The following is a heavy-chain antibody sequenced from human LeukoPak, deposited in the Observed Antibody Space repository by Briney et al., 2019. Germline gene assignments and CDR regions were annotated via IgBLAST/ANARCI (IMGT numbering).Heavy chain of an antibody. CDR3: AKDSSSGWYGSDY. Sequence: TGGSLRLSCAASGFTFDDYAMHWVRQAPGKGLEWVSGISWNSGSIGYADSVKGRFTIPRDNAKNSLYLQMNSLRAEDTALYYCAKDSSSGWYGSDYWGQGTLVTVSS. D-gene: IGHD6-19*01. CDR1: GFTFDDYA. V-gene: IGHV3-9*01. CDR2: ISWNSGSI. J-gene: IGHJ4*02.